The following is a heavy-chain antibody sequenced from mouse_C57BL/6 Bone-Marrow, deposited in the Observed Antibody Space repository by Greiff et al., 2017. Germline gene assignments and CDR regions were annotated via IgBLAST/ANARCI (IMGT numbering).Heavy chain of an antibody. CDR3: AREGLRGFAY. CDR2: IDPSDSYT. D-gene: IGHD3-1*01. Sequence: QVQLQQPGAELVKPGASVKLSCKASGYTFTSYWMQWVKQRPGQGLEWIGEIDPSDSYTNYNQKFKGKATLTVDTSSSTAYMQLSSLTSEDSAVYYSAREGLRGFAYGGQGTLVTVSA. CDR1: GYTFTSYW. J-gene: IGHJ3*01. V-gene: IGHV1-50*01.